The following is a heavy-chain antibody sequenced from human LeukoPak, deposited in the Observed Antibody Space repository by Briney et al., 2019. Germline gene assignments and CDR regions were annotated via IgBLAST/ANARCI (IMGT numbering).Heavy chain of an antibody. CDR2: ISGGGGTT. D-gene: IGHD2-15*01. V-gene: IGHV3-23*01. CDR1: GFTFASYA. CDR3: AKGLGCSGGSCPRVYYGMDV. J-gene: IGHJ6*02. Sequence: GGSLRLSCAASGFTFASYAMSWVRQAPEKGLEWVSAISGGGGTTYYADSVKGRFTISRDNSKNTLYLQMNSLRAEDTAVYYCAKGLGCSGGSCPRVYYGMDVWGQGTTVTVSS.